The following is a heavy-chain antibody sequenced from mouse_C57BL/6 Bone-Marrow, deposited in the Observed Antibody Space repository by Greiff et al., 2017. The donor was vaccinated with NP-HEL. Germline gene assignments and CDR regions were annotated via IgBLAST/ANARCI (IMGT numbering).Heavy chain of an antibody. V-gene: IGHV5-4*01. D-gene: IGHD1-1*01. CDR1: GFTFSSYA. CDR2: ISDGGSYT. Sequence: EVQVVESGGGLVKPGGSLKLSCAASGFTFSSYAMSWVRQTPEKRLEWVATISDGGSYTYYPDNVKGRFTISRDNAKNNLYLQMSHLKSEDTAMYYCARGGVVAKDYYAMDYWGQGTSVTVSS. J-gene: IGHJ4*01. CDR3: ARGGVVAKDYYAMDY.